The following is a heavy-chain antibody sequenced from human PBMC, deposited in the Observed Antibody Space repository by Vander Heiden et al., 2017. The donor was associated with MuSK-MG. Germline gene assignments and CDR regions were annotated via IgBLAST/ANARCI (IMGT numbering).Heavy chain of an antibody. CDR2: IRYDGSNK. D-gene: IGHD6-13*01. J-gene: IGHJ4*02. Sequence: QVHLEESGVGVVRPGGSLRLYCAASGFTFSSYGMHGVRQAPGKGLEWVAFIRYDGSNKYYADSVKGRFTISRDNSKNTLYLQMNSLKAEDTAVEYCAKDTIAAAGTWGWGQGTLVTVSS. CDR3: AKDTIAAAGTWG. CDR1: GFTFSSYG. V-gene: IGHV3-30*02.